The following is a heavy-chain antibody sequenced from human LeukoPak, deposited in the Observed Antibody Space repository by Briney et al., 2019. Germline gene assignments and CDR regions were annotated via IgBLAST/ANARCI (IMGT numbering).Heavy chain of an antibody. D-gene: IGHD3-10*01. CDR1: GGSFSGYY. CDR3: ARGPRLWLYYFDY. J-gene: IGHJ4*02. Sequence: SETLSLTCAVYGGSFSGYYWSWIRQPPGKGLEWIGEINHSGSTNYNPSLKSRVTISVDTSKNQFSLKLSSVTAADTAVYYCARGPRLWLYYFDYWGQGTLVTVSS. CDR2: INHSGST. V-gene: IGHV4-34*01.